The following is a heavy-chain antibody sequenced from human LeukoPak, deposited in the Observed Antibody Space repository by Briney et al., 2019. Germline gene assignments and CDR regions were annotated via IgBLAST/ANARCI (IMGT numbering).Heavy chain of an antibody. V-gene: IGHV3-11*01. CDR3: ARGYSSGWYKLGFDP. D-gene: IGHD6-19*01. CDR2: ISSGGSTI. CDR1: GFTFSDYY. Sequence: GGSLRLSCAASGFTFSDYYMSWIRQAPGKGLEWVSYISSGGSTIYYADSVKGRFTISRDNAKNSLYLQMNSLRAEDTAVYYCARGYSSGWYKLGFDPWGQGTLVTVSS. J-gene: IGHJ5*02.